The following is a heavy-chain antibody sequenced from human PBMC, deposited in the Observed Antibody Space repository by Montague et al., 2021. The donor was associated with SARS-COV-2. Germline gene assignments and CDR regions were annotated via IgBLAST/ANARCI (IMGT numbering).Heavy chain of an antibody. D-gene: IGHD2-2*01. V-gene: IGHV6-1*01. J-gene: IGHJ4*02. CDR1: FSLFSLPLAP. Sequence: YSLSFSLFSLPLAPWPWIRQSPSRGLEWLGRTYYRSKWYNDYAESVKSRITIDPDTSKRQFSLHLNSVTPEDTAVYYCARIPVGSKYYFDFWGQGTLVTVSS. CDR3: ARIPVGSKYYFDF. CDR2: TYYRSKWYN.